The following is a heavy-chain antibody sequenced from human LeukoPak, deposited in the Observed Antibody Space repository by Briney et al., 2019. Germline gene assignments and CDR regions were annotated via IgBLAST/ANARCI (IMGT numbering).Heavy chain of an antibody. V-gene: IGHV3-33*01. D-gene: IGHD3-9*01. Sequence: PGGSLRLSCAVSGFTFSSYGMHWVRQAPGKGLEWVAVIWYDGSNKYYADSVKGRFTISRDNSKNTLYLQMNSLTAEDTAVYYCAREGSGSFDIWGQGTKVTVSS. CDR1: GFTFSSYG. J-gene: IGHJ3*02. CDR3: AREGSGSFDI. CDR2: IWYDGSNK.